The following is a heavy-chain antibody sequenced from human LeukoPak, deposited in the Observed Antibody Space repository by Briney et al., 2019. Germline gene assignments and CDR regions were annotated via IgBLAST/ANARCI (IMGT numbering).Heavy chain of an antibody. J-gene: IGHJ4*02. V-gene: IGHV3-30-3*01. CDR3: ARDSCSGGSCYSYFDY. D-gene: IGHD2-15*01. Sequence: QPGGSLRLSCAASGFTFSSYAMHWVRQAPGKGLEWVAVISYDGSNKYYADSVKGRFTISRDNSKNSLYLQMNSLRAEDTAVYYCARDSCSGGSCYSYFDYWGQGTLVTVPS. CDR2: ISYDGSNK. CDR1: GFTFSSYA.